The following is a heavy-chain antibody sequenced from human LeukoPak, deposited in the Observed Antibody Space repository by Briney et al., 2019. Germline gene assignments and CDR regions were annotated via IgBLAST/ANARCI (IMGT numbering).Heavy chain of an antibody. V-gene: IGHV3-53*01. CDR3: ASGTTNYDFWSGYFVY. D-gene: IGHD3-3*01. CDR2: IYSGGST. J-gene: IGHJ4*02. Sequence: GGSLRLSCAASGFTVSSNYMSWVRQAPGKGLEWVSVIYSGGSTYYADSVKGRFTISRDNSKNTLYLQMNSLRAEDTAVYYCASGTTNYDFWSGYFVYWGQGTLVTVSS. CDR1: GFTVSSNY.